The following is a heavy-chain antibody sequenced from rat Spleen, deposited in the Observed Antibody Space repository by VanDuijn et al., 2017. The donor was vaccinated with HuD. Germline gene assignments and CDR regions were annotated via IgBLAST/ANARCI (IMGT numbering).Heavy chain of an antibody. Sequence: EVQLVESDGGLVQPGRSLKLSCAASGFTFSDYYMAWVRQGPTKGLEWVATISYDGSATYYRDSVKGRFTISRDNAKSTLYLQMSSLRSEDTATYFCTRRGHTMGLTSRYFDYWGQGVMVTVSS. J-gene: IGHJ2*01. CDR2: ISYDGSAT. CDR3: TRRGHTMGLTSRYFDY. CDR1: GFTFSDYY. V-gene: IGHV5-29*01. D-gene: IGHD1-9*01.